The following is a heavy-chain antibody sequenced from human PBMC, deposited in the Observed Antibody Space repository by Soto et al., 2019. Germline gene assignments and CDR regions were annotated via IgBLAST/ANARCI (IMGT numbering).Heavy chain of an antibody. J-gene: IGHJ6*02. Sequence: GGSRRLSGEAFGLTFSNAWMNWGRKGPGKGLEWRGRIKSKVDGGTADYGAATKGRFSISRDYSKNMLSRPVSSLKPDDTAAYDCTTLAGLYYYGMDVWGQGTTVTVSS. CDR3: TTLAGLYYYGMDV. CDR2: IKSKVDGGTA. CDR1: GLTFSNAW. V-gene: IGHV3-15*01.